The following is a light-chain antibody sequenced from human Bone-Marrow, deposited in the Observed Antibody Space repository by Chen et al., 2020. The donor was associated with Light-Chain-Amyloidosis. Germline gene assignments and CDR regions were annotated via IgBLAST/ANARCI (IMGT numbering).Light chain of an antibody. J-gene: IGLJ3*02. V-gene: IGLV3-21*02. CDR1: NIGSTS. CDR3: QVWDRSSDRPV. Sequence: SYVLTQPSSVSVAPGQTATIACGGNNIGSTSVHWYQQTSGQAPLLVVYDDSGRPSGIPERLSGSNSGNTATLTISRVEAGDEADYYCQVWDRSSDRPVFGGGTKLTVL. CDR2: DDS.